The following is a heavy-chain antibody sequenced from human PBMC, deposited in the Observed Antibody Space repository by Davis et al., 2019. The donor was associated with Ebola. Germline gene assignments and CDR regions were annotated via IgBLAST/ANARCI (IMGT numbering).Heavy chain of an antibody. CDR1: GFTFSSYS. CDR2: ISSSSSTI. CDR3: ARDRAVAGTGWGWFDP. Sequence: WGSLRLSCAASGFTFSSYSLNWVRQAPGKGLEWVSYISSSSSTIYYADSVKGRFTIPRNNAKNSLYLQMNRLRSEDTAVYYCARDRAVAGTGWGWFDPWGQGTLVTVSS. V-gene: IGHV3-48*04. J-gene: IGHJ5*02. D-gene: IGHD6-19*01.